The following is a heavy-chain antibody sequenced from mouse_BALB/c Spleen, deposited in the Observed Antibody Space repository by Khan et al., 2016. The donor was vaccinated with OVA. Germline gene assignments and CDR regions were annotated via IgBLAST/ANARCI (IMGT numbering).Heavy chain of an antibody. CDR2: ISYSGST. Sequence: VQLQQSGPGLVKPSQSLSLTCTVTGYSITSDYAWNWIRQFPGNKLEWMGYISYSGSTSYHPSLKSRISITRDTSKNQFFLQLNSVTTEDTATYFCARGRAYWGQGTTLTVSS. D-gene: IGHD3-3*01. J-gene: IGHJ2*01. CDR3: ARGRAY. CDR1: GYSITSDYA. V-gene: IGHV3-2*02.